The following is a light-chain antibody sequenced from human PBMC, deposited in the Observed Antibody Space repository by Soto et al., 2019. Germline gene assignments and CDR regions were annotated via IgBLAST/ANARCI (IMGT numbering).Light chain of an antibody. J-gene: IGKJ1*01. CDR3: QQYGSSYPWT. CDR2: GAS. CDR1: QSVSSNY. Sequence: EIVLTQSPGTLSLSPGERATLSCRASQSVSSNYLAWYQQKPGQAPGLLIYGASSRATGIPDRFSGSGSGTDFTLTIRRLEPEDFAVYYCQQYGSSYPWTFGQGTKV. V-gene: IGKV3-20*01.